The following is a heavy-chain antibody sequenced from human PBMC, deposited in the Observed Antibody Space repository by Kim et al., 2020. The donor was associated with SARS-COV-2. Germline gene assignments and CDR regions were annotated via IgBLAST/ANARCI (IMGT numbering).Heavy chain of an antibody. CDR1: GFTFYTYG. D-gene: IGHD6-6*01. V-gene: IGHV3-33*01. CDR3: LRDRSYLIPIYADWVAP. CDR2: IWHDGKIK. Sequence: GGSLRLSCATSGFTFYTYGIHWVRQAPGKGLEWLAVIWHDGKIKHYADSVKGRFTISRDNSKNMAYLQMSSLRVEDTAVYFCLRDRSYLIPIYADWVAPSSEGTLVTVP. J-gene: IGHJ5*02.